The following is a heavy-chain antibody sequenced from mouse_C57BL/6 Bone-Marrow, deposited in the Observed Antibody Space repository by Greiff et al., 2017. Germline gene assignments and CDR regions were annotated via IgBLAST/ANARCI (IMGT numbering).Heavy chain of an antibody. CDR2: ISSGSSTI. CDR3: ARRSNYYYYAMDY. Sequence: EVQRVESGGGLVKPGGSLKLSCAASGFTFSDYGMHWVRQAPEKGLEWVAYISSGSSTIYYADTVKGRFTISRDNAKNTLFLQMTSLRSEDTAMYYCARRSNYYYYAMDYWGQGTSVTVSS. D-gene: IGHD2-5*01. CDR1: GFTFSDYG. J-gene: IGHJ4*01. V-gene: IGHV5-17*01.